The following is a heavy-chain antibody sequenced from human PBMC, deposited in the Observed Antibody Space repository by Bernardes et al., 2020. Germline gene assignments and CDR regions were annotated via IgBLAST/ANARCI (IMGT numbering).Heavy chain of an antibody. V-gene: IGHV3-23*01. D-gene: IGHD3-10*01. CDR3: AKFWSLGEHLVPFDY. CDR1: GFTFSSYA. CDR2: ISASGGST. Sequence: GGSLRLSCAASGFTFSSYAMSWVRQAPGKGLEWVSSISASGGSTYYTDSVKGRFTISRDDSKNTLYLQMNSLRADDTAVYYCAKFWSLGEHLVPFDYWGQGTLVTVSS. J-gene: IGHJ4*02.